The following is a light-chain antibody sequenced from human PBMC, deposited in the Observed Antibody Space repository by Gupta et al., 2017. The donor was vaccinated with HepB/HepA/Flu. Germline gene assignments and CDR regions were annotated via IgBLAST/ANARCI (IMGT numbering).Light chain of an antibody. Sequence: SDELTQPFSVSVSPGQTARLTCSGDALPKQYAYWYQQKPGQAPVLVIDKDSERPSGIPDRFSGSSSGTTVTLDISGVQAEDEADYYCQSVDISGTYVLFGGGTKLTVL. CDR3: QSVDISGTYVL. V-gene: IGLV3-25*03. CDR1: ALPKQY. CDR2: KDS. J-gene: IGLJ2*01.